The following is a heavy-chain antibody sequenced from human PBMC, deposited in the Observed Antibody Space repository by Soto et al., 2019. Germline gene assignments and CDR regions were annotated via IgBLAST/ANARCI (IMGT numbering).Heavy chain of an antibody. CDR3: ARDLLEGYGHARQPDY. Sequence: GGSLRLSCAASGFTFSRYGMHWVRQAPGRGLEWVAVIWYDGSNIYYADSVKGRFTISRDNSKDTLDLQMNSLRAEDTAVYYCARDLLEGYGHARQPDYWGQGTLVTVSS. V-gene: IGHV3-33*01. J-gene: IGHJ4*02. CDR2: IWYDGSNI. CDR1: GFTFSRYG. D-gene: IGHD5-18*01.